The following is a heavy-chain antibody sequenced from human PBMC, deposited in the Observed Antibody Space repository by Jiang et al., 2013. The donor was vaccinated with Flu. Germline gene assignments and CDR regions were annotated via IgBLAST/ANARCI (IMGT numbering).Heavy chain of an antibody. CDR3: ARVNSGSYYYYGMDV. CDR1: GYTFTSYY. CDR2: INPSGGST. D-gene: IGHD1-26*01. J-gene: IGHJ6*02. V-gene: IGHV1-46*01. Sequence: KASGYTFTSYYMHWVRQAPGQGLEWMGIINPSGGSTSYAQKFQGRVTMTRDTSTSTVYMELSSLRSEDTAVYYCARVNSGSYYYYGMDVWGQGTTVTVSS.